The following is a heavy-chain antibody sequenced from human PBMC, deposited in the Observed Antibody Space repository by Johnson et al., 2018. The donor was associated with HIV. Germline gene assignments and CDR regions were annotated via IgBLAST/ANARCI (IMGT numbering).Heavy chain of an antibody. CDR1: GFTFSDYY. D-gene: IGHD2-15*01. CDR3: ARDTAHCSGGRCYSGTFDT. J-gene: IGHJ3*02. CDR2: ISSSGSTI. Sequence: QVQLVESGGGLVKPGGSLRLSCAASGFTFSDYYMSWIRQAPGKGLEWVSYISSSGSTIYYAASVKGRFTISRDNAKNSLYLQMNSLRAEDTALYYCARDTAHCSGGRCYSGTFDTWGQGTMVTVSS. V-gene: IGHV3-11*01.